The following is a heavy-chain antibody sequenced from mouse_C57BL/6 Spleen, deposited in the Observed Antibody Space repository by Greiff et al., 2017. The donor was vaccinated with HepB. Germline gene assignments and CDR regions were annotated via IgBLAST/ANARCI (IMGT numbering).Heavy chain of an antibody. CDR2: IDPETGGT. Sequence: VQLQESGAELVRPGASVTLSCKASGYTFTDYEMHWVKQTPVHGLEWIGAIDPETGGTAYNQKFKGKAILTADKSSSTAYMELRSLTSEDSAVYYCTGDYDNAMDYWGQGTSVTVSS. D-gene: IGHD2-4*01. CDR3: TGDYDNAMDY. J-gene: IGHJ4*01. CDR1: GYTFTDYE. V-gene: IGHV1-15*01.